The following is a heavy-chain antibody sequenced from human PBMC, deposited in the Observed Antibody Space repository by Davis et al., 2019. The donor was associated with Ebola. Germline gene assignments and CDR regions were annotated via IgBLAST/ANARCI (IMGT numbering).Heavy chain of an antibody. CDR2: VYYRGSP. V-gene: IGHV4-39*01. CDR1: GGSISSYY. D-gene: IGHD2-2*02. J-gene: IGHJ4*01. Sequence: PSETLSLTCTVSGGSISSYYWGWIRKPPGKGLEWIGSVYYRGSPYDNPSLKSRVTMSVDTSKNQFSLRLRSVTAADTAVYYCARPSFGCSSTSCYTDYWGHGTLVTVSS. CDR3: ARPSFGCSSTSCYTDY.